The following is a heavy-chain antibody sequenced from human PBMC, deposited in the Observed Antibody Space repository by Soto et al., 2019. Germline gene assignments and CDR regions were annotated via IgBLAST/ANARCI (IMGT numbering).Heavy chain of an antibody. CDR2: IFSSGST. Sequence: LTGAVCGGAFSGYYWTWIRQPPGKGLEWVGYIFSSGSTNHNPSLKSRVTISVDTSENQFSLKLTSVTAADTAVYYCARVGYCSSTPCWPIGYFEYWGQGTLVTVSS. CDR1: GGAFSGYY. CDR3: ARVGYCSSTPCWPIGYFEY. D-gene: IGHD2-2*01. J-gene: IGHJ4*02. V-gene: IGHV4-59*01.